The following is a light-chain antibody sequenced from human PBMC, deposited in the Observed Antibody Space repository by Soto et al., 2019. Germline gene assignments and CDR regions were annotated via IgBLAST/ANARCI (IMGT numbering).Light chain of an antibody. Sequence: QSALTQPASLSGSPGQSITISCTGTGSDIGGYNYVSWYQQHPGKAPKLIIHDVTNRPSGVSDRFFGSKSGNTASLTISGLQAEDEADYYCSSYRASSTTHYVFGTGTKLTVL. V-gene: IGLV2-14*03. CDR2: DVT. CDR3: SSYRASSTTHYV. J-gene: IGLJ1*01. CDR1: GSDIGGYNY.